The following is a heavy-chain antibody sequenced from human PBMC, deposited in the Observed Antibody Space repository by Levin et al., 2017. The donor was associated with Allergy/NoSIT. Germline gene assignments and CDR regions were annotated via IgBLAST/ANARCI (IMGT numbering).Heavy chain of an antibody. V-gene: IGHV3-23*01. CDR2: ISGSGENT. J-gene: IGHJ4*02. CDR3: AKRITCDY. Sequence: AGGSLRLSCAASGFTLSSYAMTWVRQAPGKGLEWVSVISGSGENTYYADSVRGRFTISRDNSRNTVHLQMNNLRAEDTAVYYCAKRITCDYWGRGTLVTVSS. CDR1: GFTLSSYA. D-gene: IGHD5-24*01.